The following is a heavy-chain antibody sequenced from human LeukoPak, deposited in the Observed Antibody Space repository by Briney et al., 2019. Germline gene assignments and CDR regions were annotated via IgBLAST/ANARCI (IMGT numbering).Heavy chain of an antibody. CDR1: GGSISSYY. J-gene: IGHJ3*02. V-gene: IGHV4-4*07. CDR3: AREKALRYFVWSGDAFYI. CDR2: IYTSGST. Sequence: PSETLSLICTVSGGSISSYYWSWIRQPAGKGLEWIGRIYTSGSTNYNPSLKSRVTMSVDTSKNQFSLKLSSVTAADTAVYYCAREKALRYFVWSGDAFYIWGQGTMVTVSS. D-gene: IGHD3-9*01.